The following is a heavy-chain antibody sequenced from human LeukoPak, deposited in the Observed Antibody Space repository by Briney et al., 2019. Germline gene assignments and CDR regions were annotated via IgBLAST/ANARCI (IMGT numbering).Heavy chain of an antibody. Sequence: PGGSLRLSCAASGFTFSSYAMTWVRQVPGKGLEWVSGISGSGSSSYYTDSVKGRFTISRDNSENTLYLQMNSLRAEDTAVYYCAKGRYDFWSGYPNNWFDPWGQGTLVTVSS. CDR1: GFTFSSYA. CDR2: ISGSGSSS. V-gene: IGHV3-23*01. D-gene: IGHD3-3*01. J-gene: IGHJ5*02. CDR3: AKGRYDFWSGYPNNWFDP.